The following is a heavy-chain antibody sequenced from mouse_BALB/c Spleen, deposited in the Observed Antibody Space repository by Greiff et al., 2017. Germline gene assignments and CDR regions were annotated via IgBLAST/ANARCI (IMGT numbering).Heavy chain of an antibody. CDR2: ISTYYGDA. D-gene: IGHD2-1*01. Sequence: LVESGAELVRPGVSVKISCKGSGYTFTDYAMHWVKQSHAKSLEWIGVISTYYGDASYNQKFKGKATMTVDKSSSTAYMELARLTSEDTAVYYCARIGLYGNYYAMDYWGQGTSVTVSS. J-gene: IGHJ4*01. V-gene: IGHV1-67*01. CDR1: GYTFTDYA. CDR3: ARIGLYGNYYAMDY.